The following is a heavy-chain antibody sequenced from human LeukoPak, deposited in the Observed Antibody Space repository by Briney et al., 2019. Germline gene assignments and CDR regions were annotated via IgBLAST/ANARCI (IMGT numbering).Heavy chain of an antibody. J-gene: IGHJ4*02. CDR3: ARVTASGYLDH. CDR1: GGSFSGYY. D-gene: IGHD3-3*01. Sequence: SETLSLTCAVYGGSFSGYYWSWIRQPPGKGLEWIGEINHSGSTNYNPSLKSRVTISVDTSKNQFSLKLSSVTAADTAVYYCARVTASGYLDHWGQGTLVTVSS. V-gene: IGHV4-34*01. CDR2: INHSGST.